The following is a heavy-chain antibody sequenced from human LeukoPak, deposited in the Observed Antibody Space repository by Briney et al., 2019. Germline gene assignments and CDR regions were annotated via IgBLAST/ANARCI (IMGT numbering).Heavy chain of an antibody. J-gene: IGHJ4*02. CDR3: ASGYAHY. V-gene: IGHV4-34*01. D-gene: IGHD4-17*01. CDR2: INHSGST. CDR1: GGSFSGYY. Sequence: SETLSLTCAVYGGSFSGYYWSWIRQPPGKGLEWIGEINHSGSTNYNPSLKSRVTISVDTSKNQFSLKRSSVTAADTAVYYCASGYAHYWGQGTLVTVSS.